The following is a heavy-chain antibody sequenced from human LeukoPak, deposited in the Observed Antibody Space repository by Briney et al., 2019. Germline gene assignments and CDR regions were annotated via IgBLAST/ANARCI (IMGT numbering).Heavy chain of an antibody. V-gene: IGHV4-39*01. CDR3: ARHPRSIVVVVAASSPFDY. D-gene: IGHD2-15*01. Sequence: SETLSLTCTVSGGSISSSSYYWGWIRQPPGKGLEWIGSIYYSGSTYYNPSLKSRVTISVDTSQNQFSLKLSSVTAADTAVYYCARHPRSIVVVVAASSPFDYWGQGTLVTVSS. J-gene: IGHJ4*02. CDR2: IYYSGST. CDR1: GGSISSSSYY.